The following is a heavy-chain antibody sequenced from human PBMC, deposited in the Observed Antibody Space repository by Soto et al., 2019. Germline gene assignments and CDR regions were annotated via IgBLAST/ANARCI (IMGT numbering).Heavy chain of an antibody. CDR2: ISAYNGNT. CDR1: GYTFTSYG. Sequence: QVQLVQSGAEVKKPGASVKVSCKASGYTFTSYGISWVRQAPGQGLEWMGWISAYNGNTNYAQKLQGRVTMTTDTPPSPAYMELRSLRSDDTAVYYCARGGYCSSTSCSNYYYYGMDVWGQGTTVTVSS. J-gene: IGHJ6*02. D-gene: IGHD2-2*01. CDR3: ARGGYCSSTSCSNYYYYGMDV. V-gene: IGHV1-18*01.